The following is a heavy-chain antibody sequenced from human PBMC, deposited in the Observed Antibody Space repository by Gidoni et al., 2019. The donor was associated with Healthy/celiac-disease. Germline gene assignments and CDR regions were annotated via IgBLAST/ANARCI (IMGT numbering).Heavy chain of an antibody. CDR2: ILPICGTA. Sequence: QVQLVQSGAEVTKPGSSVKVSCKASGGTFRSYAISWVRQAPGQGLEWMGGILPICGTANYAQKFQGRVTITADKSTSTAYMELSSLRSEDTAVYYCARVSAAAGTGYYFDYWGQGTLVTVSS. J-gene: IGHJ4*02. V-gene: IGHV1-69*06. D-gene: IGHD6-13*01. CDR3: ARVSAAAGTGYYFDY. CDR1: GGTFRSYA.